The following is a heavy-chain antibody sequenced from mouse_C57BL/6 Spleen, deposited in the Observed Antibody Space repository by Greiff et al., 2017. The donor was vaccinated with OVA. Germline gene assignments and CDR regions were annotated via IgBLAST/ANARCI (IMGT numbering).Heavy chain of an antibody. CDR2: IRSKSSNYAT. D-gene: IGHD1-1*01. CDR3: VRFTVGGGSYAMDY. V-gene: IGHV10-3*01. Sequence: EVQLVESGGGLVQPKGSLKLSCAASGFTFNTYAMHWVRQAPGKGLEWVARIRSKSSNYATYYADSVKDRFTISRDDSQSMLYLQMNNLKTEDTAMYYCVRFTVGGGSYAMDYWGQGTSVTVSS. CDR1: GFTFNTYA. J-gene: IGHJ4*01.